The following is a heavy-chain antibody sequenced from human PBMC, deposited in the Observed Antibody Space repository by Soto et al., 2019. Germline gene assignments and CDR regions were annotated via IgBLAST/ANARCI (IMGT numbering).Heavy chain of an antibody. D-gene: IGHD3-22*01. CDR2: IIPILGTA. CDR3: ARRASGDSSGYYYYFDY. J-gene: IGHJ4*02. Sequence: GASVKVSCKASGGTFSSYAISWVRQAPGQGLEWMGGIIPILGTANYAQKFQGRVTITADESTSTAYMELSSLRSEDTAVYYCARRASGDSSGYYYYFDYWGQGTLVTVSS. CDR1: GGTFSSYA. V-gene: IGHV1-69*13.